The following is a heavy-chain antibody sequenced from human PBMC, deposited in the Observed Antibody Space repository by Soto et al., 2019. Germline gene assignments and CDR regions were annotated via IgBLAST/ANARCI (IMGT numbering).Heavy chain of an antibody. CDR1: GGSISSGGYS. CDR3: ARHGSAGKWYYGMDV. V-gene: IGHV4-30-2*01. J-gene: IGHJ6*02. Sequence: QLQLQESGSGLVKPSQTLSLTCAVSGGSISSGGYSWSWIRQPPGKGLEWIGYIYHSGSTYYNPSLKSRVTISVDRSKNQFSLKLSSVTAADTAVCYCARHGSAGKWYYGMDVWGQGTTVTVSS. D-gene: IGHD2-8*01. CDR2: IYHSGST.